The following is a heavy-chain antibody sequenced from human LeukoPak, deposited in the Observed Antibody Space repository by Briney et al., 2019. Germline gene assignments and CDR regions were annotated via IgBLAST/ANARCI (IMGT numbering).Heavy chain of an antibody. CDR1: GFTFSSYG. D-gene: IGHD5-18*01. CDR3: AKNAHYQGYSYGGIDY. Sequence: GGSLRLSCAASGFTFSSYGMHWVRQAPGKGLEWVAIISYDGSDKYSADSVKGRFTISRDNSKNTLYLQMNSLRAEDTAVYYCAKNAHYQGYSYGGIDYWGQGTLVTVSS. CDR2: ISYDGSDK. J-gene: IGHJ4*02. V-gene: IGHV3-30*18.